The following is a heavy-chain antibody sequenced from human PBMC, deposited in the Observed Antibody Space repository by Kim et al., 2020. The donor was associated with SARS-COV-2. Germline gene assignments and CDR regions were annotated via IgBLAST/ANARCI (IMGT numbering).Heavy chain of an antibody. V-gene: IGHV1-46*01. CDR3: AREPRVEMATTGGFDY. D-gene: IGHD1-1*01. Sequence: KFQSRVTMTRDTSTSTVYMELSSLRSEDTAVYYCAREPRVEMATTGGFDYWRQGTLVTVSS. J-gene: IGHJ4*02.